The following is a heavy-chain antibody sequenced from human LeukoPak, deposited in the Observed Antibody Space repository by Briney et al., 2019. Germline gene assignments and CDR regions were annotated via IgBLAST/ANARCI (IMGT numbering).Heavy chain of an antibody. V-gene: IGHV3-30-3*01. CDR2: ISYDGSNK. J-gene: IGHJ3*02. D-gene: IGHD1-26*01. CDR3: ARDPRGGAYAHTDAFDI. CDR1: GFTFSSYA. Sequence: PGGSLRLSCAASGFTFSSYAMHWVRQAPGKGLEWVAVISYDGSNKYYADSVKGRFTISRDNSKNTLYLQMNSLRAEDTAVYYCARDPRGGAYAHTDAFDIWGQGTMVTVSS.